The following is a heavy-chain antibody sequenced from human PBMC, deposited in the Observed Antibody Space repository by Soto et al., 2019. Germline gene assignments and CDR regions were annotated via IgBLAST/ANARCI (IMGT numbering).Heavy chain of an antibody. V-gene: IGHV3-30*18. CDR2: ISYDGSNK. CDR3: AKDRGIAAAGITPVFDY. J-gene: IGHJ4*02. Sequence: GGSLRLSCAASGFTFSSYGMHWVRQAPGKGLEWVAVISYDGSNKYYADSVKGRFTISRDNSKNTLYLQMNSLRAEDTAVYYCAKDRGIAAAGITPVFDYWGQGTLVTVSS. D-gene: IGHD6-13*01. CDR1: GFTFSSYG.